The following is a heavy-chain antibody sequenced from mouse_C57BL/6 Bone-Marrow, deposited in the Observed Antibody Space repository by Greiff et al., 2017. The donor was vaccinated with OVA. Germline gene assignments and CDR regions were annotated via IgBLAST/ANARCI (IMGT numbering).Heavy chain of an antibody. D-gene: IGHD1-1*01. CDR1: GYAFSSYW. V-gene: IGHV1-80*01. Sequence: QVQLQQSGAELVKPGASVKISCKASGYAFSSYWMNWVKQRPGKGLEWIGQIYPGDGDTNYNGKFKGKATLTADKSSSTAYMQLSSLTSEDSSVYFCARRVYYYGSSYVPWFAYWGQGTLVTVSA. CDR3: ARRVYYYGSSYVPWFAY. J-gene: IGHJ3*01. CDR2: IYPGDGDT.